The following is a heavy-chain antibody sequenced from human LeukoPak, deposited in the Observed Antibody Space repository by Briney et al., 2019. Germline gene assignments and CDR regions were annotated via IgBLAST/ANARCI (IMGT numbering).Heavy chain of an antibody. J-gene: IGHJ4*02. CDR1: GDSININAHY. D-gene: IGHD3-10*01. CDR2: VYYSGST. CDR3: ARTDYYGLADS. Sequence: SETLSLTCTVSGDSININAHYWSWIRQPPGKGLEWIGYVYYSGSTTYNPSLKSRATILVDTSKNQFSLKLHSVTAADTAMYYCARTDYYGLADSWGQGTLVIVPS. V-gene: IGHV4-61*08.